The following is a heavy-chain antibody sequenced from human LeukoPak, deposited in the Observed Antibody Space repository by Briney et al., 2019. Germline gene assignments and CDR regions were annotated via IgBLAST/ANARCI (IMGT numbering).Heavy chain of an antibody. J-gene: IGHJ4*02. D-gene: IGHD3-22*01. V-gene: IGHV1-18*01. CDR3: ARDLISGHYYDSSGYYDY. Sequence: ASVKVSCKASGYTFTSYGISWVRQAPGQGLEWMGWISAYNGNTNYAQKLQGRVTMTTDTSTSTAYMELRSLRSDDTAVYYCARDLISGHYYDSSGYYDYWGQGTLVTVSS. CDR1: GYTFTSYG. CDR2: ISAYNGNT.